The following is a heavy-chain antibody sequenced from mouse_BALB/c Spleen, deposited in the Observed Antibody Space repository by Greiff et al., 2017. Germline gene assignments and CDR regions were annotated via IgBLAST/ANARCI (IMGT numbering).Heavy chain of an antibody. CDR3: ARGVMVPYAMDY. Sequence: VPLKESGPELVKPGASGKMSCKASGYTFPDYYMKWVTQRNGKSLEWIGDINPNNGDTFYNQKFKGKATLTVDKSSSTAYMQLNSLTSEDSAVYYGARGVMVPYAMDYWGQVKSVTVSS. CDR2: INPNNGDT. J-gene: IGHJ4*01. D-gene: IGHD2-3*01. V-gene: IGHV1-26*01. CDR1: GYTFPDYY.